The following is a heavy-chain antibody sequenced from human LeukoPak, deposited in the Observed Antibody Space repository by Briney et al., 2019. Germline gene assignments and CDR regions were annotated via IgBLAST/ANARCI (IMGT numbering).Heavy chain of an antibody. CDR2: IDYDQITK. CDR1: EFTFSSYA. V-gene: IGHV3-30*02. J-gene: IGHJ4*02. Sequence: PGGSLRLSCAASEFTFSSYAMHWVRQGPGKGLQWVAYIDYDQITKYYADSVRGRFTISRDNSKKTLYLQMNSLREEDTAVYFCAGGFWAASCVSWGGQGTLVTVSS. D-gene: IGHD2-15*01. CDR3: AGGFWAASCVSW.